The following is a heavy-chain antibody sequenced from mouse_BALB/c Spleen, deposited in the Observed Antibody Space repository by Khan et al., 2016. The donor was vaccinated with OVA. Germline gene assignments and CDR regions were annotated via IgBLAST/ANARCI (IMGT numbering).Heavy chain of an antibody. Sequence: VQLQESGTGLGAPSQSLSITCPVSGFSITSYGVPRVRHPPGKGREWLVVIWSAGSPNFNLVLKSSMSISKDKSKLQVFIKMNNSQADVTANYLCARWLAFYSCLGAVDYWGQGTSVTVSS. V-gene: IGHV2-6*02. D-gene: IGHD1-1*01. J-gene: IGHJ4*01. CDR2: IWSAGSP. CDR1: GFSITSYG. CDR3: ARWLAFYSCLGAVDY.